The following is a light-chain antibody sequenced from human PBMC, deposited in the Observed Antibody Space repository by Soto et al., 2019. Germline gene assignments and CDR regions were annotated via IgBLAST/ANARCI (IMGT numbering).Light chain of an antibody. CDR2: GAC. CDR3: QQYGSSPYT. J-gene: IGKJ2*01. CDR1: QSVSSSF. Sequence: EIVLTQSPGTLSLSPGEGATLSCRASQSVSSSFLAWYQQKPGQAPRLLIYGACSRATGIPDRFSGSGSGTDLTLTISRLEPDDSAVYYCQQYGSSPYTCGQGTKLEIK. V-gene: IGKV3-20*01.